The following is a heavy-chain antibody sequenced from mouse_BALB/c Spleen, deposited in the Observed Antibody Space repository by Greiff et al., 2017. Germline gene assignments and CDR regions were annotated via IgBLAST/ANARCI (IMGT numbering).Heavy chain of an antibody. CDR2: ISYDGSN. V-gene: IGHV3-6*02. Sequence: EVQLQESGPGLVKPSQSLSLTCSVTGYSITSGYYWNWIRQFPGNKLEWMGYISYDGSNNYNPSLKNRISITRDTSKNQFFLKLNSVTTEDTATYYCARGYGSSYPAWFAYWGQGTLVTVSA. J-gene: IGHJ3*01. CDR3: ARGYGSSYPAWFAY. CDR1: GYSITSGYY. D-gene: IGHD1-1*01.